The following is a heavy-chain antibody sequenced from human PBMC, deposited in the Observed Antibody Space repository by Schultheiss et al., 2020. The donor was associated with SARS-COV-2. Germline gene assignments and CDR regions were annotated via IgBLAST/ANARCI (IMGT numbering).Heavy chain of an antibody. CDR3: AKKGGVGATTVYYYYYYGMDV. CDR1: GFTFSSYS. Sequence: GGSLRLSCAASGFTFSSYSMNWVRQAPGKGLEWVAVISYDGSNKYYADSVKGRFTISRDNSKNTLYLQMNSLRAEDTAVYYCAKKGGVGATTVYYYYYYGMDVWGQGTTVTVSS. V-gene: IGHV3-30*18. CDR2: ISYDGSNK. J-gene: IGHJ6*02. D-gene: IGHD1-26*01.